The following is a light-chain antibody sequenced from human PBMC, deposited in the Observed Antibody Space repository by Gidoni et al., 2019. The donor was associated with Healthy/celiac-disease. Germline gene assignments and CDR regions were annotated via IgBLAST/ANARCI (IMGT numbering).Light chain of an antibody. V-gene: IGKV3-11*01. CDR2: DAS. Sequence: IVLTWSPATQPLSPGERATLSCMASQSVSSSFAWYQQKPGQAPRRLIYDASNRATGIPAMFSGSGSGTAFSLTISSLDPEDFAVYHCQQRSNWPPGVTFGPGTKVDTK. J-gene: IGKJ3*01. CDR1: QSVSSS. CDR3: QQRSNWPPGVT.